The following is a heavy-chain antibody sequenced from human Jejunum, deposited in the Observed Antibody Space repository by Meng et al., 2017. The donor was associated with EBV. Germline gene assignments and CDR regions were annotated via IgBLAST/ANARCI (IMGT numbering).Heavy chain of an antibody. CDR3: ARAGYHRPANDY. J-gene: IGHJ4*02. V-gene: IGHV4-4*02. Sequence: QVQLQESGPGLVNPSGXXXLTCAVSGELISRDWWSWLRQPPGKGLEWIGKISHSGSTAYNPSLKSRVTISLDTSKTQFSLTLTSVTAADTAVYFCARAGYHRPANDYWGQGTLGTVSS. CDR1: GELISRDW. CDR2: ISHSGST. D-gene: IGHD1-14*01.